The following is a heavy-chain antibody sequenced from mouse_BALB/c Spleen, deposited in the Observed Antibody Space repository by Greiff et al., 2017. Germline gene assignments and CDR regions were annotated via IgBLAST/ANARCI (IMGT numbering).Heavy chain of an antibody. CDR1: GYSFTSYW. CDR2: IYPGNSDT. Sequence: EVQLQQSGTVLARPGASVKMSCKASGYSFTSYWMHWVKQRPGQGLEWIGAIYPGNSDTSYNQKFKGKAKLTAVTSASTAYMELSSLTNEDSAVYYCTRELPTGTGFAYWGQGTLVTVSA. J-gene: IGHJ3*01. CDR3: TRELPTGTGFAY. V-gene: IGHV1-5*01. D-gene: IGHD4-1*02.